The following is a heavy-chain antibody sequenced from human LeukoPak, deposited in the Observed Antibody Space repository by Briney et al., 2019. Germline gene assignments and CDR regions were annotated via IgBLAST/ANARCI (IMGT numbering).Heavy chain of an antibody. CDR2: IYHSGST. D-gene: IGHD6-13*01. CDR1: GGSISSGGYS. CDR3: ARMIIAAAAHFDY. Sequence: PSETLSLTCAVSGGSISSGGYSWSWIRQPPGKGLEWIGYIYHSGSTYYNPSLKSRVTISVDRSKNQFSLKLSSVTAADTAVYYCARMIIAAAAHFDYWGQGTLVTVSS. J-gene: IGHJ4*02. V-gene: IGHV4-30-2*01.